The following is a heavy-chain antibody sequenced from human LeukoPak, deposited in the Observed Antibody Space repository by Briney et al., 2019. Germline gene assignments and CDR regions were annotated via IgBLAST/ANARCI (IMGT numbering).Heavy chain of an antibody. Sequence: GGSLRLSCAASGLTFSGYDMHWVRQAPGKGLEWVAVISYDGSNKYYADSVKGRFTISRDNSKNTLYLQMNSLRAEDTAVYYCARDVGHYYDSSGYRAVYWGQGTLVTVSS. V-gene: IGHV3-30-3*01. CDR3: ARDVGHYYDSSGYRAVY. CDR2: ISYDGSNK. J-gene: IGHJ4*02. D-gene: IGHD3-22*01. CDR1: GLTFSGYD.